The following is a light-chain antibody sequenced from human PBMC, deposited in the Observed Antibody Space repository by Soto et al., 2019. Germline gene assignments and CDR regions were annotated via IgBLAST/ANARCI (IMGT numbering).Light chain of an antibody. V-gene: IGLV8-61*01. CDR3: LLFMSSGISV. CDR1: SGSVSTTNY. CDR2: NTY. Sequence: QTVVTQEPSFSVSPGGTATLTCALSSGSVSTTNYPAWYQQTPGQAPRTLIYNTYTRSSGVPDRFSGSILGSKAALTISGAQADDESDYYCLLFMSSGISVFGGGTKLTVL. J-gene: IGLJ3*02.